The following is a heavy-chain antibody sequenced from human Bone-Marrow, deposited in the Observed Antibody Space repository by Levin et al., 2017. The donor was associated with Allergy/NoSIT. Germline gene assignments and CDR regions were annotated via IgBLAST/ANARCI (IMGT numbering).Heavy chain of an antibody. Sequence: PGESLKISCAASGFTFSSYAMHWVRQAPGKGLEWVAVISYDGSNKYYADSVKGRFTISRDNSKNTLYLQMNSLRAEDTAVYYCARSCTTGTTGRYFDYWGQGTLVTVSS. J-gene: IGHJ4*02. D-gene: IGHD1-1*01. CDR1: GFTFSSYA. V-gene: IGHV3-30-3*01. CDR2: ISYDGSNK. CDR3: ARSCTTGTTGRYFDY.